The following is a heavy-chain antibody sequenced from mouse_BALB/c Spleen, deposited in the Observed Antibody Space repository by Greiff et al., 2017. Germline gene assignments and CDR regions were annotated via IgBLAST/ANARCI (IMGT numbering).Heavy chain of an antibody. Sequence: EVKVVESGGGLVQPGGSRKLSCAASGFTFSSFGMHWVRQAPEKGLEWVAYISSGSSTIYYADTVKGRFTISRDNPKNTLFLQMTSLRSEDTAMYYCARSGNGYYPFAYWGQGTLVTVSA. CDR1: GFTFSSFG. V-gene: IGHV5-17*02. CDR3: ARSGNGYYPFAY. CDR2: ISSGSSTI. D-gene: IGHD2-3*01. J-gene: IGHJ3*01.